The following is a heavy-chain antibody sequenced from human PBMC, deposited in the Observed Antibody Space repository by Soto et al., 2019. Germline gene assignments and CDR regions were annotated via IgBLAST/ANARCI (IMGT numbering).Heavy chain of an antibody. CDR1: GFTFSSYW. D-gene: IGHD3-10*01. CDR3: ARATDVARPGVHYYYFGMDV. CDR2: IKQDGSEK. Sequence: EVQLVESGGGLVQPGGSLRLSCAASGFTFSSYWMSWVRQAPGKGLEWVANIKQDGSEKYYVDSVKGRFTISRDNAKNSLYLQMNSLRAEDTAVYYCARATDVARPGVHYYYFGMDVWGQGTTVTVSS. V-gene: IGHV3-7*03. J-gene: IGHJ6*02.